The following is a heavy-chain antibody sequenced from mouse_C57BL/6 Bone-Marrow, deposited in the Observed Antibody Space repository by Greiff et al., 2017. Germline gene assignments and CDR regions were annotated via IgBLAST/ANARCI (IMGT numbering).Heavy chain of an antibody. CDR3: ERTTYRNLDFDE. D-gene: IGHD2-5*01. CDR2: INPYNGGT. V-gene: IGHV1-19*01. CDR1: GYTFTDYY. Sequence: EVQLQQSGPVLVKPGASVKMSCKASGYTFTDYYMNWVKQSHGKSLEWIGVINPYNGGTSYNQKFKGKATLTVDKSSSTAYMELNSLTSDDSAVYYCERTTYRNLDFDEWGTGTTVTVAS. J-gene: IGHJ1*03.